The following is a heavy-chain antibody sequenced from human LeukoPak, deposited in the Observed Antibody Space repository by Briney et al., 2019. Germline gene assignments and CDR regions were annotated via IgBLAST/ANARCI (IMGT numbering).Heavy chain of an antibody. V-gene: IGHV4-59*01. CDR2: IYYSGST. Sequence: SETLSLTCTVSGGSISSYYWSWTRQPPGKGLEWIGYIYYSGSTNYNPSLKSRVTISVDTSKNQFSLKLSSVTAADTAVYYCAAGKSLYDSGNLDYWGQGTLVTVSS. CDR1: GGSISSYY. J-gene: IGHJ4*02. D-gene: IGHD3-22*01. CDR3: AAGKSLYDSGNLDY.